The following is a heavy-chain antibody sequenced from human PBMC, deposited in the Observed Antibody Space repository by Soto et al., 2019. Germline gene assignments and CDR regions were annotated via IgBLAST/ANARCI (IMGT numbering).Heavy chain of an antibody. CDR3: AGGRGSKSYYYYGMDF. Sequence: QVQLVESGGGVDQPGRSLRLSCAASGFTFSSYAMHWVRQAPGKGLGGVAVISYDGSNKYYAAAVKGRFTISRDNSTKSIYAQMTRLRAENTAVYYCAGGRGSKSYYYYGMDFGGHGTTVTVSS. V-gene: IGHV3-30-3*01. CDR1: GFTFSSYA. D-gene: IGHD2-2*01. CDR2: ISYDGSNK. J-gene: IGHJ6*02.